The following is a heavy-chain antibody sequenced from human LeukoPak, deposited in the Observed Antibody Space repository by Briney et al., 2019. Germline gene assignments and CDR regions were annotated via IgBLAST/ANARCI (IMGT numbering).Heavy chain of an antibody. J-gene: IGHJ3*02. CDR2: INSDGSST. CDR3: AREHGYCSSTSCYVGAFDI. CDR1: GFTFSSYW. D-gene: IGHD2-2*03. Sequence: GGSLRLSCAASGFTFSSYWMHWVRQAPGKGLVWVSRINSDGSSTSYADSVKGRFTISRDNAKNTLNLQMNSLRAEDTAVYYCAREHGYCSSTSCYVGAFDIWGQGTMVTVSS. V-gene: IGHV3-74*01.